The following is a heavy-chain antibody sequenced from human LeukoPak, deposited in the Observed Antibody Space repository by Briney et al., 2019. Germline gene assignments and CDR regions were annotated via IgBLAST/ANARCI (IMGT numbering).Heavy chain of an antibody. J-gene: IGHJ4*02. Sequence: IINPSGGSTSYAQKFQGRVTMTRDMSTSTLYMEVSSLRSDDTAVYYCARGGYCGSSSCYLDHWGQGTLVTVSS. D-gene: IGHD2-2*01. CDR2: INPSGGST. V-gene: IGHV1-46*01. CDR3: ARGGYCGSSSCYLDH.